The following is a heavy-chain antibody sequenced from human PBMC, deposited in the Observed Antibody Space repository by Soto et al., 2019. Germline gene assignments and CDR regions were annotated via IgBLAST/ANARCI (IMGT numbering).Heavy chain of an antibody. CDR1: GGSISSSSCY. J-gene: IGHJ5*02. Sequence: PSETLSLTCPVSGGSISSSSCYWGWIRQPPGKGLERIGSLYYSGSTYYNPSLKSRVTISVDTSKNQFSLKLSSGTAAATAVYNCTSHGTNSGYYCVEWFDPWGQGTRVTVSS. D-gene: IGHD3-22*01. CDR3: TSHGTNSGYYCVEWFDP. V-gene: IGHV4-39*01. CDR2: LYYSGST.